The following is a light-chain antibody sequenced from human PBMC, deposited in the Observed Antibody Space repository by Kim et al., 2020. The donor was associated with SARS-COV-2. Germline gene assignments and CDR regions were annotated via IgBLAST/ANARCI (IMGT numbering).Light chain of an antibody. CDR1: SLRSYY. V-gene: IGLV3-19*01. CDR2: GKN. CDR3: NSRVRHHLVF. J-gene: IGLJ2*01. Sequence: SSELTQDPAVSVALGQTVRITCQGDSLRSYYATWYQQNPGQAPIVVIYGKNNRPSGIPDRFSSSTSGNTASFTIPGTQAGAESYYYFNSRVRHHLVFFGG.